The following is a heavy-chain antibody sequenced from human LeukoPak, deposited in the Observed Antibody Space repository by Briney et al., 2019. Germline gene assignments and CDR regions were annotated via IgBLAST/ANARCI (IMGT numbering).Heavy chain of an antibody. Sequence: GGSLRLSCAASGFTFSSYTMNWVRQAPGKGLEWVSYISSSSSYIYYADSVKGRFTISRDNSKNTLYLQMNSLRPDDTAVYYCAKIAATDPIDFWGQGTLVTVSS. D-gene: IGHD6-13*01. V-gene: IGHV3-21*04. J-gene: IGHJ4*02. CDR1: GFTFSSYT. CDR3: AKIAATDPIDF. CDR2: ISSSSSYI.